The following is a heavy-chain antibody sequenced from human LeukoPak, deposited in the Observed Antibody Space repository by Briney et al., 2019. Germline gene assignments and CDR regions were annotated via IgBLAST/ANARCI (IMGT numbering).Heavy chain of an antibody. CDR1: GGSISSYY. CDR3: ARLLAGTPYYYYYYTDV. D-gene: IGHD6-13*01. J-gene: IGHJ6*03. Sequence: SETLSLTCTVSGGSISSYYWSWIRQPPGKGLEWIGYIYYSGSTNYNPSLKSRVTISVDTSKNQFSLKLSSVTAADTAVYYCARLLAGTPYYYYYYTDVWGKGTTVTVSS. V-gene: IGHV4-59*01. CDR2: IYYSGST.